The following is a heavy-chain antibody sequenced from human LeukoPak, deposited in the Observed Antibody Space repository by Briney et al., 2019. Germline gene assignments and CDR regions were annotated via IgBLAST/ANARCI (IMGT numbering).Heavy chain of an antibody. CDR2: IRTKAKGGAT. Sequence: PGGSLRLSCTTSGFTFGDYPMNWVRQGPGKGLEWVGTIRTKAKGGATDYAASVKGRFTISRDDSKGTAYLQMDSLKSEDTAVYFCSRDLGTTETGEDYWGQGTLVTVSS. V-gene: IGHV3-49*04. CDR1: GFTFGDYP. J-gene: IGHJ4*02. CDR3: SRDLGTTETGEDY. D-gene: IGHD4-17*01.